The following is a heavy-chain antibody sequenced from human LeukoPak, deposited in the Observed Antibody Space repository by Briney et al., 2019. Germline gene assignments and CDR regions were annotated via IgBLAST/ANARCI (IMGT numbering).Heavy chain of an antibody. CDR3: ARKLGSSHSNSAQA. D-gene: IGHD3-10*01. J-gene: IGHJ4*02. Sequence: SETLSLTCAVYDGSLSGYYWTWIRQPPGKGLEWIGEISHSGSTHYSPSLRSRVTISVDTSKNQFSLSLTSVTAADTAVYYCARKLGSSHSNSAQARGQGTLVTVSS. CDR2: ISHSGST. CDR1: DGSLSGYY. V-gene: IGHV4-34*01.